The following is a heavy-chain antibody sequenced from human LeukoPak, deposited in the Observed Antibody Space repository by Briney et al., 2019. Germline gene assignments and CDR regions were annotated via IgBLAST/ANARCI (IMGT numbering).Heavy chain of an antibody. J-gene: IGHJ5*02. CDR1: GYTFTGYY. CDR3: AREWAIASTTPSWFDH. D-gene: IGHD1-1*01. Sequence: ASVKVSCKASGYTFTGYYMHWVRQAPGQGREWMGWINPNSGSTNYAQKFQGRVTMTRHTSISTAYMELSRLRSDDTAVYYCAREWAIASTTPSWFDHWGQGTLVTVSS. V-gene: IGHV1-2*02. CDR2: INPNSGST.